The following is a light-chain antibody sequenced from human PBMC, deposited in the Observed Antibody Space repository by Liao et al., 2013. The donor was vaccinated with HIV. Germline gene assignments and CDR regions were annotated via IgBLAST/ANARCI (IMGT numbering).Light chain of an antibody. Sequence: YELTQPPSVSVSPGQTATITCSGDKVGDKYVAWYQRKPGQSPQAVIYQDSRRPSGIPERFSGSNSGNTATLTISRVEAGDEADYYCQVWDSSSDHFYVFGTGTKVTVL. V-gene: IGLV3-1*01. CDR3: QVWDSSSDHFYV. CDR1: KVGDKY. CDR2: QDS. J-gene: IGLJ1*01.